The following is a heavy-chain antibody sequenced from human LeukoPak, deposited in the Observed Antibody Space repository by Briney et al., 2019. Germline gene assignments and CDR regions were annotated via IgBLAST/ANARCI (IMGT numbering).Heavy chain of an antibody. J-gene: IGHJ4*02. D-gene: IGHD2-8*01. CDR2: ISYDGSNK. Sequence: GGSLRLSCAASGFTFSSYGMHWVRQAPGKGLEWVAVISYDGSNKYYADSVKGRFTISRDNSKNTLYLQMNSLRVEDTAVYYCAKDLYSGFDYWGQGTLVTVSS. CDR1: GFTFSSYG. CDR3: AKDLYSGFDY. V-gene: IGHV3-30*18.